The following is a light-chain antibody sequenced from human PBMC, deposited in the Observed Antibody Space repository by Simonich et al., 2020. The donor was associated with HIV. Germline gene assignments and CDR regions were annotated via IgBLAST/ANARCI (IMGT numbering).Light chain of an antibody. V-gene: IGLV2-14*03. CDR3: TSYAGSNNLV. J-gene: IGLJ3*02. CDR1: SSDVGGYNY. CDR2: DVR. Sequence: QSALPQPASVSGSPGQSITISCTGTSSDVGGYNYVSWYQQHPGKALKLMIYDVRNRPSGVSYRFSASKSGNTASLTVSGLQAEDEADYYCTSYAGSNNLVFGGGTKLTVL.